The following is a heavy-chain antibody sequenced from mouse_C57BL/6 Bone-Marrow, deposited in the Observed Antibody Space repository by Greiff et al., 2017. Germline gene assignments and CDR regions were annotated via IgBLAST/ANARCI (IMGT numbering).Heavy chain of an antibody. Sequence: QVQLQQSGAELVRPGASVTLSCKASGYTFTDYEMHWVKQTPVHGLEWIGAIDPETGGNAYNQKFKGKVILTADKSSSTAYMELRSLTSSDSAVYYWTGTWGYFDVWGTGTTVTVSS. CDR3: TGTWGYFDV. D-gene: IGHD4-1*01. CDR2: IDPETGGN. V-gene: IGHV1-15*01. J-gene: IGHJ1*03. CDR1: GYTFTDYE.